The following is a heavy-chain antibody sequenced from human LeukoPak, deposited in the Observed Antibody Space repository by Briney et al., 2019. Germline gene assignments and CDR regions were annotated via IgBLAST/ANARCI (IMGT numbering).Heavy chain of an antibody. CDR3: ARAPQKRFDY. CDR1: GFTFSDYF. Sequence: GGSLRLSCAASGFTFSDYFMSWIRQTPGKGLEWVSSISSSSSYIYYADSVKGRFTISRDNAKNSLYLQMNSLRAEDTAVYYCARAPQKRFDYWGQGTLVTVSS. V-gene: IGHV3-11*06. CDR2: ISSSSSYI. J-gene: IGHJ4*02.